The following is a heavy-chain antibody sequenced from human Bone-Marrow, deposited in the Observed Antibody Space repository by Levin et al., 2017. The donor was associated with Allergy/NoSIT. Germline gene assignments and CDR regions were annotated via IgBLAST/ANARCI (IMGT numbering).Heavy chain of an antibody. V-gene: IGHV3-30*03. CDR2: TSYDGSVK. Sequence: GESLKISCAASGFTSSSYGMHWVRQAPGQGLEWVAVTSYDGSVKYHADSVMGRFTISRDNSNSALYLQMNNLRHEDTAVYYCARDRAVLTGNYDFESWGQGTLVTVSS. D-gene: IGHD3-9*01. CDR1: GFTSSSYG. J-gene: IGHJ4*02. CDR3: ARDRAVLTGNYDFES.